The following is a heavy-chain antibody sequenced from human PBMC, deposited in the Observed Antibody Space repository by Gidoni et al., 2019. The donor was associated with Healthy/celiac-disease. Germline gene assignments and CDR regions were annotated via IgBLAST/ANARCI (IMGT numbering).Heavy chain of an antibody. CDR3: ARDNSRFLNLYAFDI. CDR1: GYTFTGYY. Sequence: QVQLVQSGAEVKKPGASVKVSCKASGYTFTGYYIHWVRQAPGQGLEWMGWINPNSGYRNYPQKFQGRVTMTRDTSISTAYMELNRLRSDDTALYYCARDNSRFLNLYAFDIWGQGTMVTVSS. J-gene: IGHJ3*02. CDR2: INPNSGYR. D-gene: IGHD3-3*01. V-gene: IGHV1-2*02.